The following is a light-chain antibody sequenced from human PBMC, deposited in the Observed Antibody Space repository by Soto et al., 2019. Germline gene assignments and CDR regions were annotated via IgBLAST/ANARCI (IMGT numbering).Light chain of an antibody. J-gene: IGLJ2*01. CDR1: SSDVGGYSF. Sequence: QSALTQPASVSGSPGQSITISCTGTSSDVGGYSFVSWYQQHPGKAPKLMIYDVSNRPSGVSNRFSGSKSGNTASLTISGLQAEDEAYYYCSSYTSSSTLVVFGGGTKVTVL. V-gene: IGLV2-14*01. CDR3: SSYTSSSTLVV. CDR2: DVS.